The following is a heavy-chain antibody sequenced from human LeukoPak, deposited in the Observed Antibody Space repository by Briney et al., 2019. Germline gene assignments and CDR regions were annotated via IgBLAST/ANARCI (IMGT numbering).Heavy chain of an antibody. J-gene: IGHJ5*02. V-gene: IGHV1-2*02. CDR1: GYTFTGYY. D-gene: IGHD4-17*01. CDR2: INPNSGGT. CDR3: ARAYGDYEEWFDP. Sequence: GASVQVSCKASGYTFTGYYMHWVRQAPGQGLEWMGWINPNSGGTNYAQKFQGRVTMTRDTSISTAYMELSRLRSDDTAVYYCARAYGDYEEWFDPWGQGTLVTVSS.